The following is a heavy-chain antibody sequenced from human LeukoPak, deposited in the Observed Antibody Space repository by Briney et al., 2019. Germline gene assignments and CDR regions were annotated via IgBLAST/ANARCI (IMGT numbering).Heavy chain of an antibody. CDR3: TSDSYSLAVGN. V-gene: IGHV3-74*01. J-gene: IGHJ4*02. CDR2: INSDGSST. D-gene: IGHD2-15*01. Sequence: GGSLRLSCAASGFTFRSYWMHWVRQAPGKGLVWVSRINSDGSSTSYADSVKGRFTISGDNAKNTLYLQMNSLRAEDTAVYYCTSDSYSLAVGNWGQGTLVTVSS. CDR1: GFTFRSYW.